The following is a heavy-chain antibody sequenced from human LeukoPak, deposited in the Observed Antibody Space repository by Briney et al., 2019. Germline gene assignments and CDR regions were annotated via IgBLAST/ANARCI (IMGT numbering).Heavy chain of an antibody. V-gene: IGHV4-59*01. CDR3: ARRSIARYLDY. CDR1: GGSISSYY. Sequence: ETLSLTCTVSGGSISSYYWSWVRQPPGKGLEWIGYIYYSGSTNYNPSLKSRVTISVDTSKNQFSLKLSSVTAADTAVYYCARRSIARYLDYRGQGTLVTVSS. D-gene: IGHD6-6*01. CDR2: IYYSGST. J-gene: IGHJ4*02.